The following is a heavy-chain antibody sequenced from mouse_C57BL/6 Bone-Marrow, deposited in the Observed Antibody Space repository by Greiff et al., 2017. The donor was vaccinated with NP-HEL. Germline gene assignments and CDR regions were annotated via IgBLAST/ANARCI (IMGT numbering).Heavy chain of an antibody. D-gene: IGHD1-1*01. J-gene: IGHJ4*01. CDR2: IYPGGGYT. CDR3: ARAPVVATDYYAMDY. V-gene: IGHV1-63*01. Sequence: QVQLQQSGAELVRPGTSVKMSCKASGYTFTNYWIGWAKQRPGHGLEWIGDIYPGGGYTNYNEKFKGKATLTADKSSSTAYMQFSSLTSEDSAIEYCARAPVVATDYYAMDYWGQGTSVTVSS. CDR1: GYTFTNYW.